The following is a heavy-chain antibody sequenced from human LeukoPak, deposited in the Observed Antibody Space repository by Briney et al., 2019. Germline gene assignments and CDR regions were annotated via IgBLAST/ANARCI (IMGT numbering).Heavy chain of an antibody. CDR1: GYIFTSYY. V-gene: IGHV1-46*01. CDR3: AGSFYDLLVYFDY. CDR2: INPSGDTT. D-gene: IGHD5/OR15-5a*01. Sequence: WASVKVSCKASGYIFTSYYIHWVRQAPGQGLEWMGVINPSGDTTTYAQKFQGRVTMTRDMSTSTVYMELSSLRSEDTAVYYCAGSFYDLLVYFDYWGQGTLVTVSS. J-gene: IGHJ4*02.